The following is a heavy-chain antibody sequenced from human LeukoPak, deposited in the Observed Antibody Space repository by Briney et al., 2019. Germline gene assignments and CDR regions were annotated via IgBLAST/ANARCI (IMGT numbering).Heavy chain of an antibody. V-gene: IGHV4-61*02. J-gene: IGHJ4*02. D-gene: IGHD3-22*01. Sequence: PSQTLSLTCTVSGGSISSGSYYWSWIRQPAGKGLEWIGRINTSGSTNYNPSLNSRVTISVDTSKNQFSLKLSSVTAADTAIYYCAMIYYYDSPFYFNYWGQGTLVTVSS. CDR1: GGSISSGSYY. CDR2: INTSGST. CDR3: AMIYYYDSPFYFNY.